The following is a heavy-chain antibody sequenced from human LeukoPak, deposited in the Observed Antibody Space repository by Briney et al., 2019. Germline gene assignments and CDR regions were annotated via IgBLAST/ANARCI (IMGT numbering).Heavy chain of an antibody. V-gene: IGHV3-33*06. CDR3: AKSTVAFYYFDN. CDR1: GFTFSSYG. Sequence: TGGSLRLSCATSGFTFSSYGMHWVRQAPGKGLEWVAVIWSDGSNKYYADSVKGRFTISRDNSKNTLYLQLNSLRAEDTAVYYCAKSTVAFYYFDNWGQGTRVIVSS. CDR2: IWSDGSNK. J-gene: IGHJ4*02. D-gene: IGHD4-23*01.